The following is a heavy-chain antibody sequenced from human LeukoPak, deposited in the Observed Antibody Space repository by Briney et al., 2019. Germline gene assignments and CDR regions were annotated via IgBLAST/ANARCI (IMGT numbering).Heavy chain of an antibody. V-gene: IGHV3-7*01. CDR1: GFTFSSYW. CDR3: ARDKIVGATNFDY. D-gene: IGHD1-26*01. CDR2: IKQDGSEK. Sequence: GGSLRLSCAASGFTFSSYWMSWVRQAPGKGLEWVANIKQDGSEKYYVDSVKGRFIISRDNAKNSLYLQMNSLRAEDTAVYYCARDKIVGATNFDYRGQGTLVTVSS. J-gene: IGHJ4*02.